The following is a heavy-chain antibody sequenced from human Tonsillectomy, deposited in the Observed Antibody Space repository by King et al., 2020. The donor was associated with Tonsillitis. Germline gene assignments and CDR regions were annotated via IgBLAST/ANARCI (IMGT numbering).Heavy chain of an antibody. CDR1: GFTFSSYG. D-gene: IGHD2-21*02. Sequence: VQLVESGGGAVQPGRSLRLSCAASGFTFSSYGMHWVRQAPGKGLEWVAVISYDGSNEYYADSVKGRFTISRDNSKNRLYLQMNSLRADDTAVYYCAKDPPPDADCWRWVVGYFDYWGQGTLVTVSS. V-gene: IGHV3-30*18. J-gene: IGHJ4*02. CDR3: AKDPPPDADCWRWVVGYFDY. CDR2: ISYDGSNE.